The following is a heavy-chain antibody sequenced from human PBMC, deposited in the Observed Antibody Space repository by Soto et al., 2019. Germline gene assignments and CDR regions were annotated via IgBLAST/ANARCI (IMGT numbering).Heavy chain of an antibody. CDR1: GYTLTGYY. CDR2: INPNSGGT. V-gene: IGHV1-2*04. Sequence: ASVKLSCKASGYTLTGYYMHWVRQAPGQGLEWMGWINPNSGGTNYAQKFQGWVTMTRDTSISTAYMELSRLRSDDTAVYYCARVVQSGGDSYYYGMDVWGQGTTVTVSS. D-gene: IGHD3-10*01. J-gene: IGHJ6*02. CDR3: ARVVQSGGDSYYYGMDV.